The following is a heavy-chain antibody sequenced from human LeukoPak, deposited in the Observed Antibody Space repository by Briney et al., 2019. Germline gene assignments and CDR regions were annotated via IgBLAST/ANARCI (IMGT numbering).Heavy chain of an antibody. CDR2: IYDSGNT. CDR1: GASITSHH. V-gene: IGHV4-59*11. CDR3: ARASGCWAQSDY. Sequence: SETLSLTRTVSGASITSHHWSWSRVPPGKGLEWIGYIYDSGNTNYNPSLKSRAIISKDTSKSQFSLKLSSVAAADTAVYYCARASGCWAQSDYWGKGILVTVSS. J-gene: IGHJ4*02. D-gene: IGHD6-19*01.